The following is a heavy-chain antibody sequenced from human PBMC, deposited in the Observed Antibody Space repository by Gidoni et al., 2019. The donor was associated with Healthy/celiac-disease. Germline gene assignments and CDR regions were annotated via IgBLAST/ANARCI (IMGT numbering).Heavy chain of an antibody. D-gene: IGHD3-22*01. V-gene: IGHV4-34*01. J-gene: IGHJ4*02. CDR1: GGSFSGYY. Sequence: QVQLQQWGAGLLKPSETLSLTCAVYGGSFSGYYWRWIRPPPGKGLEWMGEINHSGSTNYNPSLKSRVTISVDTSKNQFSLKLSSVTAADTAVYYCAREGRPITMIVVVNPRSKYYFDYWGQGTLVTVSS. CDR2: INHSGST. CDR3: AREGRPITMIVVVNPRSKYYFDY.